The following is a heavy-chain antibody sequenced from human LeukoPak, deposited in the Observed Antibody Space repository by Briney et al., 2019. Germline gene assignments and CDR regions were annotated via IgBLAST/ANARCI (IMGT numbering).Heavy chain of an antibody. CDR1: GGTLSNYP. CDR2: IMPIFGTA. V-gene: IGHV1-69*01. Sequence: SLKVSCKTTGGTLSNYPISWVRQAPGQGLEWMGGIMPIFGTAHYAEKFQASVTITADESTSTEFMELRSLKSEDTAVYYCARGPEIEVAGTTFGEYKWFHPWGQGTLITVSS. J-gene: IGHJ5*02. CDR3: ARGPEIEVAGTTFGEYKWFHP. D-gene: IGHD6-19*01.